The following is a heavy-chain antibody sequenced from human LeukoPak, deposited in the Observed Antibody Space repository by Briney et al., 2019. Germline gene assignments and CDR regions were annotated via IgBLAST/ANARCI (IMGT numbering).Heavy chain of an antibody. CDR2: IYSGGNT. CDR3: ARGVITFGGLIVNFDS. J-gene: IGHJ4*02. Sequence: GGSLRLSCTVSGFTVSSNSMSWVRQAPGKGLEWVSFIYSGGNTHYSDSVKGRFTISRDNAKNSLFLQMNSLRAEDSAVYYCARGVITFGGLIVNFDSWGQGTLVTVSS. D-gene: IGHD3-16*02. V-gene: IGHV3-53*01. CDR1: GFTVSSNS.